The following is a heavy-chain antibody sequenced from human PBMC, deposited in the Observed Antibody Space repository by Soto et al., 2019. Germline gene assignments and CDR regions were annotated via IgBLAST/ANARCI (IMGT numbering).Heavy chain of an antibody. V-gene: IGHV3-23*01. CDR2: ISGSGGST. J-gene: IGHJ4*02. CDR3: AKACSSTSCYYDY. D-gene: IGHD2-2*01. Sequence: GGSLRLSCAASGFTFSSYAMSWFRQAPGKGLEWASAISGSGGSTYYADSVKGRFTISRDNSKNTLYLQMNSLRAEDTAVYYCAKACSSTSCYYDYWGQGTLVTVSS. CDR1: GFTFSSYA.